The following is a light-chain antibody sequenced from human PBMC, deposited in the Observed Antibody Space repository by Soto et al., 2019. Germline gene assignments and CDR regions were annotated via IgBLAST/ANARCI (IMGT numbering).Light chain of an antibody. Sequence: EMVMTQSPATLSVSPGDGATLSCRASQSVGSNLAWFQQKPGQAPRLLIYGASTRATGIPTRFSGSGSATEFTLTISSLQSEDFAVYYCQQYYNWPRTFGQGTKLEIK. J-gene: IGKJ2*01. CDR1: QSVGSN. V-gene: IGKV3-15*01. CDR2: GAS. CDR3: QQYYNWPRT.